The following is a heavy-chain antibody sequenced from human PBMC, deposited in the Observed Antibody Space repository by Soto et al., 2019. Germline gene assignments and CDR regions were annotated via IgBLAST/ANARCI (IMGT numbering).Heavy chain of an antibody. J-gene: IGHJ4*02. CDR2: ITSGGST. Sequence: EVQVLESGGGLVQPGGSLRLSCAASGFTLNTYAMSWVRQAPGKGLEWVSGITSGGSTYYADSVKGRFTISRDSSKNTLFLQMNGLRADDTAVYYCAKGSRFKLERLSFDYWGQGTLVTVSS. CDR3: AKGSRFKLERLSFDY. V-gene: IGHV3-23*01. D-gene: IGHD1-1*01. CDR1: GFTLNTYA.